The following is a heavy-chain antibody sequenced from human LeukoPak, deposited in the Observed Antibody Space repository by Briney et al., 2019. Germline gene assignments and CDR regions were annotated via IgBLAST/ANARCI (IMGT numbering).Heavy chain of an antibody. CDR2: IYSGGST. D-gene: IGHD3-10*01. J-gene: IGHJ4*02. Sequence: PGRSLRLSCAASGFTFSSYGMHWVRQAPGKGLEWVSVIYSGGSTYYADSVKGRFTISRDDSKNTLYLQMNSLRAEDTAVYYCASGLPPGIIDYWGQGTLVTVSS. V-gene: IGHV3-53*01. CDR1: GFTFSSYG. CDR3: ASGLPPGIIDY.